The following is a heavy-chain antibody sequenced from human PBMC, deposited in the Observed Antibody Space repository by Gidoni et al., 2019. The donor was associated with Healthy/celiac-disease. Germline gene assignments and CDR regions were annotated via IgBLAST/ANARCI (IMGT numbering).Heavy chain of an antibody. Sequence: QLQLQESGPGLVKPSETLSLTCTVSGGSISSSSYYWGWIRQPPGKGLEWIGSTYYSGSTYYHPSLKSRVTISVDTSKNQFSLKLSSVTAADTAVYYCARGSITMIVVATPFDYWGQGTLVTVSS. CDR3: ARGSITMIVVATPFDY. CDR2: TYYSGST. V-gene: IGHV4-39*01. CDR1: GGSISSSSYY. D-gene: IGHD3-22*01. J-gene: IGHJ4*02.